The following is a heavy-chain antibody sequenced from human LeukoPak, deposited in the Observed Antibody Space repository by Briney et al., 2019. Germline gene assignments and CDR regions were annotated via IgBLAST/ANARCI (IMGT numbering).Heavy chain of an antibody. V-gene: IGHV1-2*02. Sequence: ASVKVSCKASGYTFTGYYMHWVRQAPGQGLEWMGWINPNSGGTNYAQKFQGRVTMTRDTSISTAYMELSRLRSDDTAVYYCARDSNLRLWELSSLDCCGQGTLVTVSS. D-gene: IGHD3-16*02. CDR3: ARDSNLRLWELSSLDC. CDR1: GYTFTGYY. J-gene: IGHJ4*02. CDR2: INPNSGGT.